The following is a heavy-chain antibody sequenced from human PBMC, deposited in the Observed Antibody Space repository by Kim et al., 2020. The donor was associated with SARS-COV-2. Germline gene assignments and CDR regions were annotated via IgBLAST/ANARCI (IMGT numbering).Heavy chain of an antibody. CDR1: GFTFSSYS. Sequence: GGSLRLSCAASGFTFSSYSMNWVRQAPGKGLEWVSYISSSSSTIYYADSVKGRFTISRDNAKNSLYLQMNSLRDEDTAVYYCARRGITMVRGVISLDWYFDLWGRGTLVTVSS. J-gene: IGHJ2*01. V-gene: IGHV3-48*02. CDR2: ISSSSSTI. CDR3: ARRGITMVRGVISLDWYFDL. D-gene: IGHD3-10*01.